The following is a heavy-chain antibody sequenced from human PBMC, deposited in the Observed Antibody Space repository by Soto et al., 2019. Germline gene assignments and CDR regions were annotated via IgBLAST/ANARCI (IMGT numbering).Heavy chain of an antibody. J-gene: IGHJ4*02. CDR2: IRNQSYSGAT. CDR1: GFTFENYA. D-gene: IGHD3-10*01. CDR3: ARAESPNVAYFFDS. Sequence: GVLRLSCTVSGFTFENYAISWVRQAPGKGLEWVGLIRNQSYSGATEYAASFKGRFTVSRDDSKNIAYLQMSSLKTEDSAVYYCARAESPNVAYFFDSWGQGTLVTVSS. V-gene: IGHV3-49*04.